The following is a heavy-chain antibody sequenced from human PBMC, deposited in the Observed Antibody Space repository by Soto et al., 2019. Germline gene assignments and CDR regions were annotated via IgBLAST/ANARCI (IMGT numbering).Heavy chain of an antibody. V-gene: IGHV3-21*02. CDR3: ARGPLYYFDY. CDR2: ISSRSTNT. J-gene: IGHJ4*02. CDR1: GFTFSSYT. Sequence: EVQLVESGGGLVKPGGSLRLSCEDSGFTFSSYTMNWVRRAPGQGLEWVSSISSRSTNTHYADSVRGRFTISRDNAKRSLYLQMNSLRAEDTAVYYCARGPLYYFDYWGQGTLVTVSS.